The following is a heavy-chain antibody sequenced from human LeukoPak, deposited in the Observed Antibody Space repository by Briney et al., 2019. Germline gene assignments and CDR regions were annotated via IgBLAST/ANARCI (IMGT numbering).Heavy chain of an antibody. CDR3: ARAPLALLLWFGELLPTGLMDV. J-gene: IGHJ6*02. V-gene: IGHV4-59*08. CDR1: GGSISSYY. Sequence: SETLSLTCTVSGGSISSYYWSWIRQPPGKGLEWIGYIYYSGSTNYNPSLKSRVTISVDTSKNQFSLKLSSVTAADTAVYYCARAPLALLLWFGELLPTGLMDVWGQGTTVTVSS. CDR2: IYYSGST. D-gene: IGHD3-10*01.